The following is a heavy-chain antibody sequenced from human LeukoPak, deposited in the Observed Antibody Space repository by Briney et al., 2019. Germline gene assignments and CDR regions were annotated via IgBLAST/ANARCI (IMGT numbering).Heavy chain of an antibody. CDR3: VRDPSYGRSWYYYMDV. Sequence: PGGSLRLSCAASEFTFVRYAMNWVRQAPGKGLEWVSYISSSSFKIGYADSVKGRFTISRDNSKNSLYLQMDSLRVEDTAVYYCVRDPSYGRSWYYYMDVWGKGTTVTVSS. D-gene: IGHD6-13*01. J-gene: IGHJ6*03. V-gene: IGHV3-48*04. CDR2: ISSSSFKI. CDR1: EFTFVRYA.